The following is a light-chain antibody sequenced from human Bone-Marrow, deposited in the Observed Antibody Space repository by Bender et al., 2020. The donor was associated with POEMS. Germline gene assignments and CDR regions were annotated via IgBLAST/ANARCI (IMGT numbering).Light chain of an antibody. Sequence: QSALTQPASVSGSPGQSITISCTGTSSDVGDFDLVSWYQQYPGKAPKVMIYEINKRPSGISGRFSGPKSGTTASLTISGLQAEDEADYYCCSYARGGTYVFGTGTKLTVL. V-gene: IGLV2-23*02. CDR1: SSDVGDFDL. CDR2: EIN. J-gene: IGLJ1*01. CDR3: CSYARGGTYV.